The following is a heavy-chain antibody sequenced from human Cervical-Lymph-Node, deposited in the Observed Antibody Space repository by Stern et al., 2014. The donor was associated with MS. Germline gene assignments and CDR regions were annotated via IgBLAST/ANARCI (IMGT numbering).Heavy chain of an antibody. V-gene: IGHV5-51*01. CDR2: IFPGGSDF. Sequence: EDQLVESGPEVKRPGESLKISCQASGYTFTSYWIGWVRQMPGKGLEWIAIIFPGGSDFRNGPSSQGKVTISADKSISTAYLQGNNLKASDTAIYCCARQRYFDYWGQGTLVTVSS. CDR1: GYTFTSYW. J-gene: IGHJ4*02. CDR3: ARQRYFDY.